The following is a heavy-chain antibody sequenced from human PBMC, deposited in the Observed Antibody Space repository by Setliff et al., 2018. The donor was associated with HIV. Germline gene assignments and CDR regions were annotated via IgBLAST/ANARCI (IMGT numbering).Heavy chain of an antibody. J-gene: IGHJ4*02. D-gene: IGHD3-22*01. CDR1: GGSFSAYY. V-gene: IGHV4-34*01. CDR2: INHSGST. Sequence: KTSETLSLTCAVYGGSFSAYYWSWIRQPPGKGLEWIGEINHSGSTNYNPSLKSRVTISVDTSKNQFSLKLSSVTAADTAVYYCARGLSFYDPGGFDYWGQGTLVTVSS. CDR3: ARGLSFYDPGGFDY.